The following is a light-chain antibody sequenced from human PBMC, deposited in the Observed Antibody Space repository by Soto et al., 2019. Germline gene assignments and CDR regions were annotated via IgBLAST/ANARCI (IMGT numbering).Light chain of an antibody. V-gene: IGKV3-20*01. CDR3: QQYGSSPR. Sequence: EIVLTQSPGTLSLSPGERATLSCRASQSVSSSYLAWYQQKPGQAPRLLIYGASSRATGIPDRFSGSGSGTDFPITISRLEPEDFAVYYCQQYGSSPRFGQGTKVEIK. J-gene: IGKJ1*01. CDR2: GAS. CDR1: QSVSSSY.